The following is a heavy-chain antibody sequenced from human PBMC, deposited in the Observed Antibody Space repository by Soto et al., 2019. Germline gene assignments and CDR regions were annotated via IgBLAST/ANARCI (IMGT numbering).Heavy chain of an antibody. D-gene: IGHD6-13*01. V-gene: IGHV4-59*01. CDR1: GGSISSYY. Sequence: PSETLSLTCTVSGGSISSYYWSWIRQPPGKGLEWIGYIYYSGSTNYNPSLKSRVTISVDTSKNQFSLKLSSVTAADTAVYYCARARSYSSSWYFEYWGQGTLVTVSS. CDR2: IYYSGST. J-gene: IGHJ4*02. CDR3: ARARSYSSSWYFEY.